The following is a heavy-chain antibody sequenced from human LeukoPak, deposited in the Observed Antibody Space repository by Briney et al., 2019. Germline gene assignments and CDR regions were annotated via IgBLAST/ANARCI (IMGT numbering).Heavy chain of an antibody. D-gene: IGHD3-10*01. CDR2: IFASGST. V-gene: IGHV4-4*07. J-gene: IGHJ4*02. Sequence: SETLSLTCTVSGASINSDYWTWVRQVAGKGLEWIGRIFASGSTNYNPYLRSRITMSVDTSKNQFSLDLSSVTAADTGVYYCVRGWAPRGEKSSFASWGQGTLVIVSS. CDR1: GASINSDY. CDR3: VRGWAPRGEKSSFAS.